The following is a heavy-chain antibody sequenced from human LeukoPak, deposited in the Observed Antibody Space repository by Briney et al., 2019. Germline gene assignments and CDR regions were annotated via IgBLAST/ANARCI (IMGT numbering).Heavy chain of an antibody. V-gene: IGHV1-18*01. J-gene: IGHJ4*02. CDR1: GYTFTSYG. CDR2: ISAYNGNT. Sequence: ASVKVSCKASGYTFTSYGISWVRQAPGQGLEWMGWISAYNGNTNYAQKLQGRVTMTTDTSTSTAYMELRSLRSDDTAVYYCAREKGNMVRGTPVIIWGQGTLVTVSS. D-gene: IGHD3-10*01. CDR3: AREKGNMVRGTPVII.